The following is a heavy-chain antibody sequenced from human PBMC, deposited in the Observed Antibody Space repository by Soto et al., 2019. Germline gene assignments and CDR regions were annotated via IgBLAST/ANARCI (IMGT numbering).Heavy chain of an antibody. J-gene: IGHJ3*02. Sequence: ASVKVSCKASGYTFTSYGISWVRQAPGQGLEWMGWISAYNGNTNYAQKLQGRVTMTTDTSTSTAYMELRSLRSDDTAVYYCARSDIVVVPAAIDRAFDIWGQGTMVTVS. V-gene: IGHV1-18*01. D-gene: IGHD2-2*01. CDR1: GYTFTSYG. CDR2: ISAYNGNT. CDR3: ARSDIVVVPAAIDRAFDI.